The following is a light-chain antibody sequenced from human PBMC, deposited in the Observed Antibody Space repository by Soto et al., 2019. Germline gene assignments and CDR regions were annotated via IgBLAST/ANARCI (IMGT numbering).Light chain of an antibody. CDR3: QQYDGNPT. Sequence: DIQMTQSPSTLSASVGDRVSITCRASQGIRSWLAWYQQKPGKAPKLLISLASTLESGVPSRFSGSGYGTEFTLTISGLQPDDFATYYCQQYDGNPTFGPGTKVDI. J-gene: IGKJ3*01. CDR1: QGIRSW. V-gene: IGKV1-5*01. CDR2: LAS.